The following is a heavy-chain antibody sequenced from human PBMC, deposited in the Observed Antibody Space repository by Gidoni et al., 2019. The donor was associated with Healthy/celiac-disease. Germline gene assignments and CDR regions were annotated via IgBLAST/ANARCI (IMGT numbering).Heavy chain of an antibody. J-gene: IGHJ4*02. D-gene: IGHD2-15*01. Sequence: QVQLQESGPGLVKPSQTLSLTCTVSGGSISSGGDYWSWIRQHPGKGLEWIGYIYYSGSTYYNPSLKSRVTISVDTSKNQFSLKLSSVTAADTAVYYCAREVCSGGSCYSGYWGQGTLVTVSS. CDR3: AREVCSGGSCYSGY. CDR1: GGSISSGGDY. V-gene: IGHV4-31*03. CDR2: IYYSGST.